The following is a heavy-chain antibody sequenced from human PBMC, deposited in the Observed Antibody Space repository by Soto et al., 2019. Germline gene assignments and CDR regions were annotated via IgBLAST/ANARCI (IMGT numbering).Heavy chain of an antibody. V-gene: IGHV3-49*03. J-gene: IGHJ4*02. CDR1: GFTFGDYA. CDR3: TSPSSGWPYCFDY. CDR2: IRSKAYGGTT. Sequence: AGGSLRLSCTASGFTFGDYAMSWFRQAPGKGLEWVGFIRSKAYGGTTEYAASVKGRFTISRDDSKSIAYLQMNSLKTEDTAVYYCTSPSSGWPYCFDYWGQGTLVTVSS. D-gene: IGHD6-19*01.